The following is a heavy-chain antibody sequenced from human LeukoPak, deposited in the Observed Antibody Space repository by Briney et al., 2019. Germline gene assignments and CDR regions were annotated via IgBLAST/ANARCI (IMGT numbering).Heavy chain of an antibody. V-gene: IGHV3-48*03. CDR1: GFXFSSYE. CDR2: ISGSGTTI. CDR3: ATEGPNPL. J-gene: IGHJ2*01. Sequence: PGGSLRLSCAASGFXFSSYEINWVRQAPGKGLEWVSYISGSGTTIYYADSVKGRFTISTDNAKNSLYLQMNSLRAEDTAVYYCATEGPNPLWGRGTLVTVSS.